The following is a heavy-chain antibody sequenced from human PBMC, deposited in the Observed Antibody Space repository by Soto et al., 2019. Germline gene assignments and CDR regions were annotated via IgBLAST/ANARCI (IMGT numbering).Heavy chain of an antibody. Sequence: QVQLVQSGAEVKKPGASVKVSCKASGYTFTSYGISWVRQAPGQGLEWMGWISAYNGNTNYAQKLQGRVTMTTDTSTSTAYMELRSLRSDDPAVYYCARVKTDFWSGYYLNWFDPWGQGTLVTVSS. J-gene: IGHJ5*02. V-gene: IGHV1-18*01. D-gene: IGHD3-3*01. CDR3: ARVKTDFWSGYYLNWFDP. CDR1: GYTFTSYG. CDR2: ISAYNGNT.